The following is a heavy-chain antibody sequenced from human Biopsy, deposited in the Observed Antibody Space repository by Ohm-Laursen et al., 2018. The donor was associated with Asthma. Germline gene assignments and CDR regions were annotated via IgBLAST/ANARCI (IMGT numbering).Heavy chain of an antibody. J-gene: IGHJ5*02. Sequence: SLRLSCAASGFTLTTYAIHWVRQAPGKGLEWVAVISYDGSNKYYADSVKGRFTISRDNSKNMLYLQMNSLRAEDTAVYYCARDEAVVVPAAIPGNWFDPWGQGTLVIVSS. CDR3: ARDEAVVVPAAIPGNWFDP. D-gene: IGHD2-2*01. CDR1: GFTLTTYA. V-gene: IGHV3-30*03. CDR2: ISYDGSNK.